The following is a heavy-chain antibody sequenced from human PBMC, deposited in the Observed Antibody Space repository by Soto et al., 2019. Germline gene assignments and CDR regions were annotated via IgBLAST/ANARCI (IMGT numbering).Heavy chain of an antibody. J-gene: IGHJ4*02. CDR2: VYYTGST. CDR1: GGSISGSY. V-gene: IGHV4-59*01. D-gene: IGHD6-19*01. CDR3: ARSVAVPGAHIDY. Sequence: XETLSLTCSVSGGSISGSYWSWIRQSPGKGLEWLGYVYYTGSTNYSPSLRSRVSISVDTSKNEFSLRLSSVTAADTAVYFCARSVAVPGAHIDYWGQGTQVTVSS.